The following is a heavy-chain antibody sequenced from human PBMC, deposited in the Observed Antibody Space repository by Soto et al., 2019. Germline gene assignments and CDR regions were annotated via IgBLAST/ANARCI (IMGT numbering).Heavy chain of an antibody. Sequence: SETLSLTCTVSVGSISSYYWSWIRQPPGKGLEWIGYIYYSGSTNYNPSLKSRVTISVDTSKNQFSLKLSSVTAADTAVYYCARDHPYYYDSSGYGLYYGMDVWGQGTTVTVSS. CDR3: ARDHPYYYDSSGYGLYYGMDV. CDR2: IYYSGST. J-gene: IGHJ6*02. D-gene: IGHD3-22*01. CDR1: VGSISSYY. V-gene: IGHV4-59*01.